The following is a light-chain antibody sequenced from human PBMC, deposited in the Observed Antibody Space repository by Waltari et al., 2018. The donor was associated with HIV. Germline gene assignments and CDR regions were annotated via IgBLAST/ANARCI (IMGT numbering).Light chain of an antibody. Sequence: QSALTQPPSASGSPGQSVTISCTGTSSDVGRYDYVSWYQQHPGKAPNLLIYEVNKRPSGVRDRCSGAKSGNTASLTVSGLQAEDEAEYSCTSYAGINPVAFGGGTKLTVL. J-gene: IGLJ3*02. CDR3: TSYAGINPVA. CDR1: SSDVGRYDY. CDR2: EVN. V-gene: IGLV2-8*01.